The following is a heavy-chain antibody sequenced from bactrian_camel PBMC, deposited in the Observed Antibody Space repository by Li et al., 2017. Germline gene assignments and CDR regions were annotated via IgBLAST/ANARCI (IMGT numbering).Heavy chain of an antibody. V-gene: IGHV3S60*01. CDR1: GFTFSTYA. CDR2: ISRSGSRT. D-gene: IGHD6*01. CDR3: AKYGGLYQLNG. J-gene: IGHJ4*01. Sequence: HVQLVESGGGLVQPGGSLRISCEASGFTFSTYAMSWVRQAPGKEREGVSCISRSGSRTAYADSVKGRFTISQDNAKNTVYLHLNSLKTEDTAKYYCAKYGGLYQLNGWGQGTQVTVS.